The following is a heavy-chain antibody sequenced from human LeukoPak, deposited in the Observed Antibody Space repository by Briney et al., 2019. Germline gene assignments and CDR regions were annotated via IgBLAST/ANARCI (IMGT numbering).Heavy chain of an antibody. Sequence: ASVKVSCKASGYTFTSYDINWVRQATGQGLEWMGWMNPNSGNTGYAQKFQGRVTMTRNTSISTAYMELSSLRSEDTAVYYCARVRRVSAGWFGELLSYYIDYWGQGTLVTVSS. CDR3: ARVRRVSAGWFGELLSYYIDY. V-gene: IGHV1-8*01. J-gene: IGHJ4*02. D-gene: IGHD3-10*01. CDR1: GYTFTSYD. CDR2: MNPNSGNT.